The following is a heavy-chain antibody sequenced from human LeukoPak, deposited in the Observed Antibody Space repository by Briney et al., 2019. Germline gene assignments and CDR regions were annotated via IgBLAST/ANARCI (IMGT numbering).Heavy chain of an antibody. V-gene: IGHV3-30-3*01. Sequence: GGSLRLSCAASGFTFSSYAMHWVRQAPGKGLEWVAVISYDGSNKYYADSVKGRFTISRDNSKNTLYLQMNSLRAEDTAVYYCARAPIGGSYYGYWGQGTLVTVTS. J-gene: IGHJ4*02. CDR2: ISYDGSNK. CDR1: GFTFSSYA. CDR3: ARAPIGGSYYGY. D-gene: IGHD1-26*01.